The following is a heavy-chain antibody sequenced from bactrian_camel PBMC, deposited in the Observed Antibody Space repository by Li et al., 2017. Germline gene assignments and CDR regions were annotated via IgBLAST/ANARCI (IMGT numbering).Heavy chain of an antibody. V-gene: IGHV3S26*01. CDR1: GVDYSTFC. CDR2: IDSGSDRRT. J-gene: IGHJ4*01. D-gene: IGHD1*01. CDR3: ALDGTYGGDWDAERMLRRTEYNH. Sequence: HVQLVESGGAAVQAGGSLTLSCVVSGVDYSTFCMAWFRQAPGKEREGVAAIDSGSDRRTTYADFVKGRFAISRDNTKSPLYLQMNSLKPEDTAIYYCALDGTYGGDWDAERMLRRTEYNHWGQGTQVTVS.